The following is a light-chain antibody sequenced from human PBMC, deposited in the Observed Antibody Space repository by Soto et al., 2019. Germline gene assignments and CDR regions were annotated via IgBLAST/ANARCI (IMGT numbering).Light chain of an antibody. CDR3: SSYTDRYIWI. CDR1: SGDIGGYNY. Sequence: QSALTQPASVSGSPGQSITISCTGTSGDIGGYNYVTWYQQHPGQAPKLLIYEVNNRPLGVSNRFSASKSGNTASLTISGLQAEDEADYFCSSYTDRYIWIFGGGTKLTVL. V-gene: IGLV2-14*01. CDR2: EVN. J-gene: IGLJ2*01.